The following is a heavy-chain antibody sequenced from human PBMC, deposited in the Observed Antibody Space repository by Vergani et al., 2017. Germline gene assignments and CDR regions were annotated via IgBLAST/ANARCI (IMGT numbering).Heavy chain of an antibody. CDR2: ISWNSGSI. Sequence: EVQLVESGGGLVQPGGSLRLSCAASGFTFDDYAMHWVRQAPGKGLEWVSGISWNSGSIGYADSVKGRFTISRDNAKNSLYLQMNSLRAEDTALYYCAKDIGEEALYYFDYWGQGTLVTVSS. D-gene: IGHD2-15*01. CDR1: GFTFDDYA. CDR3: AKDIGEEALYYFDY. J-gene: IGHJ4*02. V-gene: IGHV3-9*01.